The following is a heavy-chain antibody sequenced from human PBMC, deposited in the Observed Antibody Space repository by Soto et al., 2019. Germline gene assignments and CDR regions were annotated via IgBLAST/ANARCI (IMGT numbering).Heavy chain of an antibody. J-gene: IGHJ4*02. Sequence: SETLSLTCAVYGGSFSGYHWTWIRQPPGRGLDWIGEITHRGSPNYNPSLKSRVSISIDTSKNQFSLNLRSVTAADTAVYYCARIPGSDYSDPHDFWGQGNLVTVSS. V-gene: IGHV4-34*01. CDR1: GGSFSGYH. D-gene: IGHD4-17*01. CDR3: ARIPGSDYSDPHDF. CDR2: ITHRGSP.